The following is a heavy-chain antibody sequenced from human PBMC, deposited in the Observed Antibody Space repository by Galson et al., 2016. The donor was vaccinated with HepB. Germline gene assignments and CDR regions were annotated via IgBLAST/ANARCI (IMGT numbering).Heavy chain of an antibody. V-gene: IGHV3-23*01. CDR3: ARGNHLDV. CDR2: ISTGGGAT. Sequence: SLRLSCAASGFTFTNYAMNWVRRAPGKGLEWVSTISTGGGATYYAASVKGRFTISRDNSKSTLYLQMSSLRVEDTALYYCARGNHLDVWGRGTTVTVSS. D-gene: IGHD1-14*01. J-gene: IGHJ6*04. CDR1: GFTFTNYA.